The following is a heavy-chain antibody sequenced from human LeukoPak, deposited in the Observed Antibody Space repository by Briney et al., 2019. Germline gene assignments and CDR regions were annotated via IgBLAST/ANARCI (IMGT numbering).Heavy chain of an antibody. J-gene: IGHJ5*02. V-gene: IGHV4-4*07. Sequence: GSLRLSCAASGFTFSSYWMSWVRQPAGKGLEWIGRIYTSGSTNYNPSLKSRVTISVDTSKNQFSLKLSSVTAADTAVYYCARFPRIAARGDWFDPWGQGTLVTVSS. CDR2: IYTSGST. D-gene: IGHD6-6*01. CDR1: GFTFSSYW. CDR3: ARFPRIAARGDWFDP.